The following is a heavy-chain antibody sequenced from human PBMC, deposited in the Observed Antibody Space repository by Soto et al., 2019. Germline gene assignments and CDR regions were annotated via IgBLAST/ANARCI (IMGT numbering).Heavy chain of an antibody. CDR2: IIPIFGTA. CDR3: ARVSFGGYSYGYEGIYYYYGMDV. D-gene: IGHD5-18*01. CDR1: GGTFSSYA. Sequence: SVKVSCKASGGTFSSYAISWVRQAPGQGLEWMGGIIPIFGTANYAQKFQGRVTITADESTSTAYMELSRLRSEDTAVYYCARVSFGGYSYGYEGIYYYYGMDVWGQGTTVTVSS. V-gene: IGHV1-69*13. J-gene: IGHJ6*02.